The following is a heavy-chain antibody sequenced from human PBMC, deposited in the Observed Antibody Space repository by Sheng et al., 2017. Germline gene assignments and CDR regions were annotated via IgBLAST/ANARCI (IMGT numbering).Heavy chain of an antibody. V-gene: IGHV4-61*02. Sequence: QVQLQQWGAGLLKPSETLSLTCAVYGGSISSGSYYWSWIRQPAGKGLEWIGRIYTSGSTNYNPSLKSRVTISVDTSKNQFSLKLSSVTAADTAVYYCAREMFLEWSNYYMDVWGQGTTVTVSS. CDR2: IYTSGST. CDR3: AREMFLEWSNYYMDV. J-gene: IGHJ6*03. CDR1: GGSISSGSYY. D-gene: IGHD3-3*01.